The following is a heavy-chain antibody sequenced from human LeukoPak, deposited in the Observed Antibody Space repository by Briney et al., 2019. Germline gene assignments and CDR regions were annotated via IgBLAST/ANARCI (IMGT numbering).Heavy chain of an antibody. D-gene: IGHD1-1*01. V-gene: IGHV1-2*02. Sequence: ASVKVSCKSSGYTFTGYHMHWVRQAPGQGLEWMGWINPNSGGTNYAQKFQGRVTMTRDTSISTAYMELSRLRSDDTAVDYCARSTPYNWNDDYWRQGTLVTVSS. J-gene: IGHJ4*02. CDR1: GYTFTGYH. CDR2: INPNSGGT. CDR3: ARSTPYNWNDDY.